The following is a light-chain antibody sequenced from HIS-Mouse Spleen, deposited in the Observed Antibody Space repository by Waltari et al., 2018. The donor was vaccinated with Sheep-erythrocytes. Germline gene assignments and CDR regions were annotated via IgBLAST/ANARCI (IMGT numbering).Light chain of an antibody. V-gene: IGLV1-44*01. CDR3: AAWDDSLNGVV. Sequence: QSVLTQPPSASGTPGQRVTISCSGSSSNIGSHTVNWYQQLPGTAPKLLISSNNQRPSGVPDRFSGSKSGTSASLAISGLQSEDEADYYCAAWDDSLNGVVFGGGTKLTVL. J-gene: IGLJ2*01. CDR1: SSNIGSHT. CDR2: SNN.